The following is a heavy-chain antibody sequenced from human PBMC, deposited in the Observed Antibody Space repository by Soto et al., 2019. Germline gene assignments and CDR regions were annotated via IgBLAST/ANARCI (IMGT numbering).Heavy chain of an antibody. CDR2: IYYSGST. CDR3: ARRRIPFSSGWFDS. J-gene: IGHJ5*01. Sequence: PSETLSLTCTVSGGSISSYYWSWIRQPPGKGLEWIGYIYYSGSTNYNPSLRSRVTISVDTSKNQFSLKLSSVTAADTAVYYCARRRIPFSSGWFDSWGQGTLVTVS. CDR1: GGSISSYY. D-gene: IGHD6-19*01. V-gene: IGHV4-59*01.